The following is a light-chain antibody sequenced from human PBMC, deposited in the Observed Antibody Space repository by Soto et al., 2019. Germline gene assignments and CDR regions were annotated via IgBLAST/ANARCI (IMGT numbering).Light chain of an antibody. V-gene: IGLV2-8*01. CDR2: EVS. Sequence: QSVLTQPPSASGSLGQSVTISCTGTSSDIGTYDYVSWYQQHPGRAPKLIIFEVSKRPLGVPDRFSGSKSGNTASLIVSGLQPDDEAEYHCTSYTGDDFTFVFGTGTKVTRP. CDR3: TSYTGDDFTFV. J-gene: IGLJ1*01. CDR1: SSDIGTYDY.